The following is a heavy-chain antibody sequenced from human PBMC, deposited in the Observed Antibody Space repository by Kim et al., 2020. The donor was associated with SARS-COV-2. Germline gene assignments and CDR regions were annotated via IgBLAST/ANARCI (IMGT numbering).Heavy chain of an antibody. D-gene: IGHD3-3*01. V-gene: IGHV3-30*01. Sequence: EDSVKGRFTISRENSRNTLYLQMNSLRAEDTAVYYCARPNYDFWGGDFDYWGQGTLVTVSS. J-gene: IGHJ4*02. CDR3: ARPNYDFWGGDFDY.